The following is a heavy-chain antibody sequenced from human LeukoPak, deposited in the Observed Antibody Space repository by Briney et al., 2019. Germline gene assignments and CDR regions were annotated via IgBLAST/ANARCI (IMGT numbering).Heavy chain of an antibody. CDR3: ARTGIAEAATDY. Sequence: PSETLSLTCTVSGGSISSYYWSWIRQPPGKGLEWIGSIYYSGSTYYNPSLKSRVTISVDTSKNQFSLKLNSVTAADTAVYYCARTGIAEAATDYWGQGTLVTVSS. CDR2: IYYSGST. V-gene: IGHV4-59*12. J-gene: IGHJ4*02. CDR1: GGSISSYY. D-gene: IGHD6-13*01.